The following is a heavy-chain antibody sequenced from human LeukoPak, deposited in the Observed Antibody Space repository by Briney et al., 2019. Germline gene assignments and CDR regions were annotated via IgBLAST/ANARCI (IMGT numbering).Heavy chain of an antibody. D-gene: IGHD3-22*01. CDR3: TRVRRRLGYYDSSGYSDY. CDR2: IRSKAYGGTT. Sequence: GGSLRLSCTASGFTFGDYAMSWFRQAPGKGLEWVGFIRSKAYGGTTEYAASVKGRFTISRDDSKSIAYLQMNSLKTEDTAVYYCTRVRRRLGYYDSSGYSDYWGQGTLVTVSS. V-gene: IGHV3-49*03. CDR1: GFTFGDYA. J-gene: IGHJ4*02.